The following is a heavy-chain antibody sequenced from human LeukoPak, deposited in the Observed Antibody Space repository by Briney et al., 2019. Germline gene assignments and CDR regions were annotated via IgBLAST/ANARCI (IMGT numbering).Heavy chain of an antibody. J-gene: IGHJ4*02. D-gene: IGHD5-12*01. CDR2: IRWNSDWI. CDR3: ARAPGNSGYEFDS. CDR1: GFTFDYYA. Sequence: GGSLRLSCAASGFTFDYYAMHWVRQAPGKGLEWFSGIRWNSDWIAYADSVKGRFTISRDNAKNSLYLQMNSLRAEDTAMYYCARAPGNSGYEFDSWGQGTLVTVSS. V-gene: IGHV3-9*01.